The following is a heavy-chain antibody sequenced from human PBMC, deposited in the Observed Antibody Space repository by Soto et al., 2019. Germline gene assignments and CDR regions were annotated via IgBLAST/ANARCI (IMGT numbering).Heavy chain of an antibody. CDR3: ASTDATGMNDY. Sequence: QVQLVQSGAEVKKPGASVKVSGKASGYTFTSYGISWVRQAPGQGLAWMGWISAYNGNTNYAQKLQGRVTTTTDTPTSTAYMELRSLRSADTAVYYCASTDATGMNDYWGRGTLVTVSS. D-gene: IGHD1-20*01. J-gene: IGHJ4*02. CDR2: ISAYNGNT. V-gene: IGHV1-18*01. CDR1: GYTFTSYG.